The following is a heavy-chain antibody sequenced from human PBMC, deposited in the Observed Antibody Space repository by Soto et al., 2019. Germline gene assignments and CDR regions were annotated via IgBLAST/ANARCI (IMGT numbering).Heavy chain of an antibody. CDR2: ISSSSSYI. CDR3: ARDSVVVVAGRADY. D-gene: IGHD2-15*01. V-gene: IGHV3-21*01. J-gene: IGHJ4*02. Sequence: GGSLRLSCAASGFTFSSYSMNWVRQAPGKGLEWVSSISSSSSYIYYADSVKGRFTISRDNAKNSLYLQMNSLRAEDTAVYYCARDSVVVVAGRADYWGQGTLVTVSS. CDR1: GFTFSSYS.